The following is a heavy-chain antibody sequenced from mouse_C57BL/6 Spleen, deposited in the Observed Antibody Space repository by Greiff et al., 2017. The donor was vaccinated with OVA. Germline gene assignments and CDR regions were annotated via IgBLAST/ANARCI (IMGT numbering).Heavy chain of an antibody. CDR3: ARSGLDYAMDY. CDR2: INPSTGGT. J-gene: IGHJ4*01. V-gene: IGHV1-42*01. CDR1: GYSFTGYY. Sequence: EVQLQQSGPELVKPGASVKISCKASGYSFTGYYMNWVKQSPEKSLEWIGEINPSTGGTTYNQKFKAKATLTVNKSSSTAYMQLKSLTAEDSAVYYCARSGLDYAMDYWGQGTSVTVSS. D-gene: IGHD2-2*01.